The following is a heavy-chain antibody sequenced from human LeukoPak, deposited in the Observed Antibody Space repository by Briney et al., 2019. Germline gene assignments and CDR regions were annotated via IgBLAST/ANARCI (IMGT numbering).Heavy chain of an antibody. CDR1: VYTFTSYG. J-gene: IGHJ4*02. CDR3: ARDSFWSGYYPPVPGY. CDR2: ISAYNGNT. Sequence: ASVKVSCKASVYTFTSYGISWVRQAPGQGLEWMGWISAYNGNTNYAQKLQGRVTMTTDTSTSTAYMELRSLRSDDTAVYYCARDSFWSGYYPPVPGYWGQGTLVTVSS. V-gene: IGHV1-18*01. D-gene: IGHD3-3*01.